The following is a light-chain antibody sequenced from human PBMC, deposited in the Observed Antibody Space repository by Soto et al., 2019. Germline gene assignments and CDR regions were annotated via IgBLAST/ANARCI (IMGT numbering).Light chain of an antibody. CDR1: QSVNSY. J-gene: IGKJ4*01. CDR2: NAS. Sequence: EIVLTQSPATLSLSPGERATLSCRASQSVNSYLAWYQQKPGQAPRLLIYNASNRVTGIPARFSGSGSGTDFTLTISSLEPEDFAIYYCQQRSNWPPLTFGGGTKVDIK. CDR3: QQRSNWPPLT. V-gene: IGKV3-11*01.